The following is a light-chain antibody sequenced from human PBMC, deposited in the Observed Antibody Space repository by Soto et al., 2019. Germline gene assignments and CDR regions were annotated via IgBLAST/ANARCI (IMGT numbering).Light chain of an antibody. CDR1: QSVSSSY. CDR3: QQYGSSPLT. Sequence: EIVLTQSPGTLSLSPGERATLSCRASQSVSSSYLAWYQQKPGQAPRLLIYGASSRATGIPDRFRGSGSGTDFTLSISRLEPEDFAVYSCQQYGSSPLTFGPGTRVDIK. V-gene: IGKV3-20*01. J-gene: IGKJ3*01. CDR2: GAS.